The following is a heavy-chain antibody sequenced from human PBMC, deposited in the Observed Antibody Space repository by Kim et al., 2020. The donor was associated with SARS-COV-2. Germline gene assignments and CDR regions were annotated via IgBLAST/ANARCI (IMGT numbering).Heavy chain of an antibody. V-gene: IGHV1-2*06. J-gene: IGHJ4*02. CDR3: ARGAYNSNAY. D-gene: IGHD6-13*01. CDR2: INPNSGGT. CDR1: GYTFTGSY. Sequence: ASVKVSCKASGYTFTGSYLHWVRHAPGQGFEWMGRINPNSGGTNYAQKFQGRVTMTRVTSITTAYMELSRLRSDDTAVYYCARGAYNSNAYWGQGTLVTVSS.